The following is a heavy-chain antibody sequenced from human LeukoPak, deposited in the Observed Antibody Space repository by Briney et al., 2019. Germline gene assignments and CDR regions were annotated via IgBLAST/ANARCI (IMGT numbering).Heavy chain of an antibody. J-gene: IGHJ5*02. V-gene: IGHV1-8*01. CDR3: ARVPVLYSSVWYWFDP. CDR2: MNPNSGNT. Sequence: SVKVSCNASGYTFTSYDINWVRQATGQGIEWMGWMNPNSGNTGYAQKFQGRVTMTRNTSISTAYIELSSLRSEDTAVYYSARVPVLYSSVWYWFDPWAQGTLVTVSS. CDR1: GYTFTSYD. D-gene: IGHD6-19*01.